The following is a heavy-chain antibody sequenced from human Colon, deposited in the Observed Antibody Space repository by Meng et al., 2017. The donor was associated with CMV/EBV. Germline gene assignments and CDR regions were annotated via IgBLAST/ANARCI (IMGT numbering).Heavy chain of an antibody. Sequence: AMEWDGQGSGKGVGRVGGMRRKSKNYAKSDAASVKGRFTISRDDSTNTAYLQMNSLKTEDTAVYFCSRQLSTVTTSLDYWGQGILVTVSS. D-gene: IGHD4-17*01. CDR2: MRRKSKNYAK. CDR1: A. J-gene: IGHJ4*02. V-gene: IGHV3-73*01. CDR3: SRQLSTVTTSLDY.